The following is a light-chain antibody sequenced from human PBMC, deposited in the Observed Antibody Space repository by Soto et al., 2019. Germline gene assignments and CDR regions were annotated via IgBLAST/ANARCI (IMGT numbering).Light chain of an antibody. CDR1: QNINNY. Sequence: DVPMTQSPSSLSASVGDTVTFTCRASQNINNYVNWYQHKVGRAPKLLIYAASNLKRGVPSRFSGSGSGTDFTLTISSLQPEDFATYYCQQSIINPHTFGPGTKVDV. CDR3: QQSIINPHT. CDR2: AAS. V-gene: IGKV1-39*01. J-gene: IGKJ3*01.